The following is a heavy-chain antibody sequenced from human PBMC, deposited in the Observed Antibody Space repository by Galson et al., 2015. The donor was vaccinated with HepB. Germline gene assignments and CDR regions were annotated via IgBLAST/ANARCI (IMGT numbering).Heavy chain of an antibody. D-gene: IGHD2-21*01. CDR3: VREKAYSGSSGGAFDM. Sequence: SLRLSCAASGSSFSDQAMHWVRQAPGKGLEWLALMWSEGDNKRYAESVKGRFTISRDNSKNSLYLEMNSLRAEDAAVYFCVREKAYSGSSGGAFDMWGQGTMVTVSS. CDR2: MWSEGDNK. V-gene: IGHV3-33*08. CDR1: GSSFSDQA. J-gene: IGHJ3*02.